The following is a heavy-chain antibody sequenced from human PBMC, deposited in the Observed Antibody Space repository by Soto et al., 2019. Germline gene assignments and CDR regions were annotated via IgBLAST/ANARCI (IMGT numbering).Heavy chain of an antibody. Sequence: QVQLVQSGAEVKKPGSSVKVSCKASGGTFSSYTISWVRQAPGQGLEWMGRIIPILGIANYAQKFQGRVTITADKSTSTEYMELSRLRSEDTAVYYCARVRPGTRYYYYMDVWGKGTTVTVSS. CDR1: GGTFSSYT. CDR3: ARVRPGTRYYYYMDV. J-gene: IGHJ6*03. V-gene: IGHV1-69*02. CDR2: IIPILGIA. D-gene: IGHD1-1*01.